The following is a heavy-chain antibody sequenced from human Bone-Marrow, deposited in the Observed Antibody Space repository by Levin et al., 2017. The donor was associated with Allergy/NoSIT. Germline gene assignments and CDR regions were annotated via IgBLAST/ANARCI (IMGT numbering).Heavy chain of an antibody. Sequence: SQTLSLTCTVSGGSISSYYWSWIRQPPGKGLEWIGYIYYSGSTNYNPSLKSRVTISVDTSKNQFSLKLSSVTAADTAVYYCARGSSSSAYYYYGMDVWGQGTTVTVSS. D-gene: IGHD6-6*01. CDR3: ARGSSSSAYYYYGMDV. J-gene: IGHJ6*02. CDR2: IYYSGST. CDR1: GGSISSYY. V-gene: IGHV4-59*01.